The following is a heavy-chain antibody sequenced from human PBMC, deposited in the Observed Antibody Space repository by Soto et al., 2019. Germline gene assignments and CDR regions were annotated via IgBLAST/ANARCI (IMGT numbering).Heavy chain of an antibody. V-gene: IGHV4-59*01. D-gene: IGHD3-9*01. CDR1: GGSISIYY. Sequence: SDTLSLTCTVSGGSISIYYWSWIRQPPGKGLEWIGYIYYSGSTNYNPSLKSRVTISVDTSKNQFSLKLSSVTAADTAVYYCARDFGTSDFLTGQYGMDVWGQGTTVTVSS. J-gene: IGHJ6*02. CDR2: IYYSGST. CDR3: ARDFGTSDFLTGQYGMDV.